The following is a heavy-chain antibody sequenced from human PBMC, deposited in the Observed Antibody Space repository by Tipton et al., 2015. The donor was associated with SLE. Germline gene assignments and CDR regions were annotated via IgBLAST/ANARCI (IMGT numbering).Heavy chain of an antibody. CDR1: GGSFSGYY. J-gene: IGHJ4*02. V-gene: IGHV4-34*01. CDR3: ARAYAGDVDY. Sequence: TLSLTCAVYGGSFSGYYWSWIRQPPGRGLEWIGEINHSGRTNYKSSLKSRVTISVDTSKNQFSLKLSSVTAADTAVYYCARAYAGDVDYWGQGTLVTVSS. CDR2: INHSGRT. D-gene: IGHD2-2*01.